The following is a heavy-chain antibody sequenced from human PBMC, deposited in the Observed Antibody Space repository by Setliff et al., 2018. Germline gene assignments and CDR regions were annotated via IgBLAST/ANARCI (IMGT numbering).Heavy chain of an antibody. CDR1: GDSISSGSYY. D-gene: IGHD3-3*01. J-gene: IGHJ5*02. CDR2: FHTGGST. V-gene: IGHV4-61*09. CDR3: ARAGPTVTFFRVLVISWWDP. Sequence: SETLSLTCTVSGDSISSGSYYWTWIRQPAGKGLEWIGHFHTGGSTNYNRSLRSRVPISVDTSKNQFSLKLSSVTAADTATYYCARAGPTVTFFRVLVISWWDPWGQGSLVTAPQ.